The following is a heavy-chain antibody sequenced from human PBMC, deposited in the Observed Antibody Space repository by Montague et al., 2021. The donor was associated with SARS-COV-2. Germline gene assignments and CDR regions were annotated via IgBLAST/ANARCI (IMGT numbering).Heavy chain of an antibody. CDR1: GFTFSSYA. Sequence: SLRLSCAASGFTFSSYAISWVRQAPGKGLEWVSAISGSGGSTYYADSVKGRFTISRDNSKNTLYLQMNSLRAEDTAVYYCAKDFFMVQGLFDYWGQGTLVTVSS. J-gene: IGHJ4*02. D-gene: IGHD3-10*01. CDR3: AKDFFMVQGLFDY. CDR2: ISGSGGST. V-gene: IGHV3-23*01.